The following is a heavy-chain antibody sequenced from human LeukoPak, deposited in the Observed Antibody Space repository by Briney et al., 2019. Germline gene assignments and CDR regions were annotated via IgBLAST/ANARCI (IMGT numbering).Heavy chain of an antibody. CDR2: IYPGDSDT. V-gene: IGHV5-51*01. D-gene: IGHD3-10*01. Sequence: GESLKISCKGSGYSFTSYWIGWARQMPGKGLEWMGIIYPGDSDTRYSPSFQGQVTISADKSISTAYLQWSSLKASDTAMYYCARYYYGSGSSDAFDIWGQGTMVTVSS. J-gene: IGHJ3*02. CDR1: GYSFTSYW. CDR3: ARYYYGSGSSDAFDI.